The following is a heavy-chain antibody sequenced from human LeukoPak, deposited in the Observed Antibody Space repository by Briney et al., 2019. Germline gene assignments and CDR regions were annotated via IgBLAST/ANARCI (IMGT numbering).Heavy chain of an antibody. D-gene: IGHD6-19*01. V-gene: IGHV4-39*01. Sequence: PSETLSLTCTVSGGSISSSSYYWGWIRQPPGKGLEWIGSIYYSGDTYYNPSLKSRRVTISVDTSKNQFSLGLNSVTAADTAVYYCARHQWHYYYYMGVWGKGSTVTVSS. CDR3: ARHQWHYYYYMGV. CDR2: IYYSGDT. J-gene: IGHJ6*03. CDR1: GGSISSSSYY.